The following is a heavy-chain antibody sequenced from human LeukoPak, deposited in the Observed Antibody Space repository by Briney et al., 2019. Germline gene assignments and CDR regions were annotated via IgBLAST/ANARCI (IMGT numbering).Heavy chain of an antibody. J-gene: IGHJ3*02. Sequence: SVKVSCKASGGTFSSYTISWVRQAPGQGLEWMGRIIPILGIANYAQKFQGRVTITADKSTSTAYMELSSLRSEDTAVYYCARQGYCSSTSCYTGAFDIWGQGTMVTVSS. CDR3: ARQGYCSSTSCYTGAFDI. D-gene: IGHD2-2*02. CDR1: GGTFSSYT. CDR2: IIPILGIA. V-gene: IGHV1-69*02.